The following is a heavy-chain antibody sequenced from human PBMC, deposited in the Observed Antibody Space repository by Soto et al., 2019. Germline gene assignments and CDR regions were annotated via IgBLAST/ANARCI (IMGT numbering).Heavy chain of an antibody. CDR1: GFTFSSYW. Sequence: GGSLRLSCAASGFTFSSYWMSWVRQAPGKGLEWVANIKQDGSEKYYVDSVKGRFTISRDNAKNSLYLQMNSLRAEDTAVYYCARDASPGLNCSGGSCQSPPDAFDIWGQGTMVTVSS. D-gene: IGHD2-15*01. J-gene: IGHJ3*02. CDR3: ARDASPGLNCSGGSCQSPPDAFDI. CDR2: IKQDGSEK. V-gene: IGHV3-7*05.